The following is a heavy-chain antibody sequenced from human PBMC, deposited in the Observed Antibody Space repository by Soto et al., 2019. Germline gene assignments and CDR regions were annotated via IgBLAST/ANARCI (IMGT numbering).Heavy chain of an antibody. D-gene: IGHD1-26*01. J-gene: IGHJ6*02. CDR2: ISGSSDST. CDR1: GFIFSSYV. CDR3: ARDMSGGTYNYYYGMDV. Sequence: GGSLRLSCAVSGFIFSSYVMNWVRQAPGKGLEWVSAISGSSDSTFYADSMKGRFTISRDNSKNTLYLQMNSLRADDTAVYYCARDMSGGTYNYYYGMDVWGQGTTVTVSS. V-gene: IGHV3-23*01.